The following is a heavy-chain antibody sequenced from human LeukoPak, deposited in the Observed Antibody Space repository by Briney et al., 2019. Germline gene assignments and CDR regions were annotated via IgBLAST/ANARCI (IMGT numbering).Heavy chain of an antibody. D-gene: IGHD3-10*01. V-gene: IGHV4-4*07. Sequence: SETLSLTCTVSGASISSYYWSWIRQPAGKGLEWVGRIYTSGSTNYNPSLKSRVTISVDTSKNQFSLKLSSVTAADTAVYYCARSAHGGMVRGVHDYWGQGTLVTVSS. J-gene: IGHJ4*02. CDR3: ARSAHGGMVRGVHDY. CDR2: IYTSGST. CDR1: GASISSYY.